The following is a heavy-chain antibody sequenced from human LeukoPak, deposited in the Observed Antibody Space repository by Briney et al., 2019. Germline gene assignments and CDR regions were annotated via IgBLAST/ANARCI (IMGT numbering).Heavy chain of an antibody. J-gene: IGHJ6*02. CDR3: ARGRLDIVVVPAASSTYYYGMDV. Sequence: PGGSLRLSCAASGFTFSSYSMNWIRQPPGKGLEWIGEINHSGSTNYNPSLRSRVTISVDTSKNQFSLKLSSVTAADTAVYYCARGRLDIVVVPAASSTYYYGMDVWGQGTTVTVSS. CDR2: INHSGST. V-gene: IGHV4-34*01. CDR1: GFTFSSYS. D-gene: IGHD2-2*03.